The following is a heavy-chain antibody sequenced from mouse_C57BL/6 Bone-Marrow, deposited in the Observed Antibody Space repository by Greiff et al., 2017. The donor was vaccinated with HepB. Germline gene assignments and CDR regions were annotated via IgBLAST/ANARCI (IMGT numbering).Heavy chain of an antibody. CDR2: IYPGDGDT. V-gene: IGHV1-80*01. CDR1: GYAFSSYW. D-gene: IGHD1-1*01. Sequence: VQLQQSGAELVKPGASVKISCKASGYAFSSYWMNWVKQRPGKGLEWIGQIYPGDGDTNYNGKFKGKATLTADKSSSTAYMQLSSLTSEDSAVYFCARWVITTVVANPYFDVWGTGTTVTVSS. J-gene: IGHJ1*03. CDR3: ARWVITTVVANPYFDV.